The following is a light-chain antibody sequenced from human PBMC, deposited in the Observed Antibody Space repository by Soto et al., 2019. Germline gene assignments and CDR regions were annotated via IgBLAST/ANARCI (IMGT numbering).Light chain of an antibody. CDR3: QQYGSSPRT. V-gene: IGKV3-20*01. J-gene: IGKJ2*01. CDR1: QSVSSSY. Sequence: EIVLTQSPGTLSLSPGERATLSCRASQSVSSSYLAWYQQKPGQAPRLLIYDASSRPTGIPDRFSGSGSGTDFSLTISRLEPEDFVVYYCQQYGSSPRTFGQGTNLEIK. CDR2: DAS.